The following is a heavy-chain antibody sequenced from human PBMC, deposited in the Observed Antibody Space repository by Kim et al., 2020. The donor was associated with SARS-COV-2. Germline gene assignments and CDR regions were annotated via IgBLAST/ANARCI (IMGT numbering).Heavy chain of an antibody. V-gene: IGHV3-9*01. Sequence: GGSLRLSCAASGFTFDDYAMHWVRQAPGKGLEWVSGISWNSGSIGYADSVKGRFTISRDNAKNSLYLQMNSLRAEDTALYYCAKDMGRGYYDSSGPRWWGFDYWGQGTLVTVSS. CDR2: ISWNSGSI. D-gene: IGHD3-22*01. J-gene: IGHJ4*02. CDR3: AKDMGRGYYDSSGPRWWGFDY. CDR1: GFTFDDYA.